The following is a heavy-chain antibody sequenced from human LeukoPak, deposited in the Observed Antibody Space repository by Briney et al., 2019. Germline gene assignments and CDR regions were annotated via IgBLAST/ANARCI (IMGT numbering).Heavy chain of an antibody. CDR3: ARLECSSTSCPLVDY. CDR2: IYYSGST. CDR1: GGSISSSSYY. J-gene: IGHJ4*02. V-gene: IGHV4-39*01. D-gene: IGHD2-2*01. Sequence: SETLSLTCTVSGGSISSSSYYWGWIRQPPGKGLEWIGSIYYSGSTYYNPSLKSRVTISVDTSKNQFSLKLSSVTAADTAMYYCARLECSSTSCPLVDYWGQGTLVTVSS.